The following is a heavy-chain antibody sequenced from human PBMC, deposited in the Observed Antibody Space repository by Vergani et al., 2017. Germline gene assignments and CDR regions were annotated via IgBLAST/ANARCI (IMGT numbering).Heavy chain of an antibody. V-gene: IGHV4-59*11. Sequence: QVQLQESGPGLVKSSETLSLTCGVSFDSIRNLYCNWIRQPPGKGLEWIGSIHYSENTNYNPSLKTRVTISVDTSKNQFSLTLTSVTAADTAVYFCARQRPGSGWSPGDFDDWGQGILVTVSS. J-gene: IGHJ4*02. D-gene: IGHD6-19*01. CDR2: IHYSENT. CDR1: FDSIRNLY. CDR3: ARQRPGSGWSPGDFDD.